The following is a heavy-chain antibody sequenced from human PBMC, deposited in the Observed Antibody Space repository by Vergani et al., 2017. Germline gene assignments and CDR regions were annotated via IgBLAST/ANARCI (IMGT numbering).Heavy chain of an antibody. CDR1: GFTSSSYW. D-gene: IGHD6-13*01. Sequence: EVQLVESGGGLVQPGGSLRLSCAASGFTSSSYWMIWVRQAPGKGLEWVANIKQDGSEKYYVDSVKGRFTISRDNAKNSLYLQMNSLRAEDTAVYYCARMGPIAAAGTHDYYYYMDVWGKGP. J-gene: IGHJ6*03. CDR2: IKQDGSEK. V-gene: IGHV3-7*01. CDR3: ARMGPIAAAGTHDYYYYMDV.